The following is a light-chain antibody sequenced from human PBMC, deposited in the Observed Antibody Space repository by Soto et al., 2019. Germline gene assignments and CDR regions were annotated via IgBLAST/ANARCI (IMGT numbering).Light chain of an antibody. CDR1: SXNIGAGYD. CDR3: QSYDSSLSAL. Sequence: QSVLTQPPSGSGAPGQRVTISCTGSSXNIGAGYDVHWYQQLPGTAPKLLIYGNSNRPSGVPDRFSGSKSGTSASLAITGLQAEDEADYYCQSYDSSLSALLGTGPNVTVL. V-gene: IGLV1-40*01. J-gene: IGLJ1*01. CDR2: GNS.